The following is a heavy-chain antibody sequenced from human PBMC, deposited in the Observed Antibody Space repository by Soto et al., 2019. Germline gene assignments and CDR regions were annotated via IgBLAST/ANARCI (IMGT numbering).Heavy chain of an antibody. V-gene: IGHV4-4*02. D-gene: IGHD3-10*01. CDR2: IFHDGTA. J-gene: IGHJ4*02. CDR3: ARLVYDTRLNYMYFDF. Sequence: SETLSLICAVSGVSLTSGNLWTCVRQSPQRGLEYIGEIFHDGTANYYPSFERRVAMSVDTSRNQFSLKLTSVTAADTAVYFCARLVYDTRLNYMYFDFWGPGTLVTVYS. CDR1: GVSLTSGNL.